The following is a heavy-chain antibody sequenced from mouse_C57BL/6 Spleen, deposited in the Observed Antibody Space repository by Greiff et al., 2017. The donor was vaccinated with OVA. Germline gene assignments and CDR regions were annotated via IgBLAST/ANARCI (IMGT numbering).Heavy chain of an antibody. V-gene: IGHV1-69*01. D-gene: IGHD1-1*01. CDR1: GYTFTSYW. CDR3: ARTGATVGYFDV. J-gene: IGHJ1*03. Sequence: QVQLQQPGAELVLPGASVKLSCKASGYTFTSYWMHWVKQRPGQGLEWLGEIDPSDSFTNYNQKFKGKSTLTVDKSSSTAYMQLSSLTSEDSAVYYGARTGATVGYFDVWGTGTTVTVSS. CDR2: IDPSDSFT.